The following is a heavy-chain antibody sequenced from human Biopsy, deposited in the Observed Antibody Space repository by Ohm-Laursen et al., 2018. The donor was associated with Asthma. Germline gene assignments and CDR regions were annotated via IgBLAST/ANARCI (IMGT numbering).Heavy chain of an antibody. Sequence: SVKVSCKSLGGTFNTYVIGWVRQAPGQGLEWMGGINSVFGTTTYPQKFQDRVMITADDSTSTVYMELSSLRSEDTAVYYCARKAGSCISRTCYSLDFWGQETLVTVSS. V-gene: IGHV1-69*13. CDR3: ARKAGSCISRTCYSLDF. CDR2: INSVFGTT. CDR1: GGTFNTYV. D-gene: IGHD2-2*01. J-gene: IGHJ4*02.